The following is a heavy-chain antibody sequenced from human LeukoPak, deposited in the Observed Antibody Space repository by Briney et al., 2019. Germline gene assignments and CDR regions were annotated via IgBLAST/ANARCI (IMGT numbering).Heavy chain of an antibody. CDR1: GFTFTTYT. D-gene: IGHD2-2*01. CDR3: VRDPSEASHPYYFDY. J-gene: IGHJ4*02. CDR2: ISSSGTYL. Sequence: GGSLRLSCTASGFTFTTYTMNWVRQAPGKGLEWASSISSSGTYLYYADSVKGRFTISRDNAKNSLSLQMNSLRVEDTAVYYCVRDPSEASHPYYFDYWGQGTLVTVSS. V-gene: IGHV3-21*01.